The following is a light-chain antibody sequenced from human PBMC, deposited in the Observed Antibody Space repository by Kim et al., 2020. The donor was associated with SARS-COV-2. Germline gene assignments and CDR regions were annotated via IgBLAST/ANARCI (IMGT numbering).Light chain of an antibody. CDR1: QDIANS. CDR2: AAA. J-gene: IGKJ1*01. CDR3: QKYNSAPWT. V-gene: IGKV1-27*01. Sequence: LGDRVTIPCRASQDIANSLAWYQQKPGKVPQVLIYAAATLQSGVPSRFSGSGSGTEFTLTIGSLQTEDVATYYCQKYNSAPWTFGPGTKVDIK.